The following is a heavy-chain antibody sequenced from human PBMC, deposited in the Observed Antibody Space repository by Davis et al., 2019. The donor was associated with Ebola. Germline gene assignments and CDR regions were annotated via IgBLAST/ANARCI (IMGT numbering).Heavy chain of an antibody. CDR3: ARDEGYSSSWYESLV. V-gene: IGHV3-7*01. CDR2: IKQDGSEK. J-gene: IGHJ4*02. Sequence: GESLKISCAASGFTFSSYWMSWVRQAPGKGLEWVANIKQDGSEKYYVDSVKGRFTISRDNAKNSLYLQMNSLRAEDTAVYYCARDEGYSSSWYESLVWGQGTLVTVSS. D-gene: IGHD6-13*01. CDR1: GFTFSSYW.